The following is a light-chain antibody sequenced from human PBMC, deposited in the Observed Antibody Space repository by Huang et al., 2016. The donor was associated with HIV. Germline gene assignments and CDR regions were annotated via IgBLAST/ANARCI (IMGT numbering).Light chain of an antibody. Sequence: EVVLTQSPATLSLSPGETATLSCRASQTISSYLAWYHHKPGQPHRLLIYDTSKRATGIAARFGGRGSGTDFTLTISSLEPEDFAVYYCHQRAGWPLFGGGTKVEIK. CDR3: HQRAGWPL. V-gene: IGKV3-11*01. CDR2: DTS. CDR1: QTISSY. J-gene: IGKJ4*02.